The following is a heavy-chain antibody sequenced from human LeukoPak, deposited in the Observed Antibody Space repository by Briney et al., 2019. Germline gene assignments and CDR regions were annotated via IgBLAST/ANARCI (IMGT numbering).Heavy chain of an antibody. CDR1: GFTFNRCW. J-gene: IGHJ1*01. CDR2: INPDGRDT. D-gene: IGHD2-21*02. CDR3: TSWGDTTAEYFQR. Sequence: GGSLRLSCVVSGFTFNRCWMNWVRQAPGKGLEWVAHINPDGRDTYYVDSVKGRFTISRDNAQNSVYLQMNSLRVEDTAVYYCTSWGDTTAEYFQRWGQGTLVTVSS. V-gene: IGHV3-7*01.